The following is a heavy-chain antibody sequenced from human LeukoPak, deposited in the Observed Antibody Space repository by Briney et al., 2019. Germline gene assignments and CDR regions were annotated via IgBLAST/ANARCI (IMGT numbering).Heavy chain of an antibody. CDR1: GYTFTGYY. V-gene: IGHV1-2*02. Sequence: GASVKVSCKASGYTFTGYYMHWVRQAPGQGLEWMGWINPNSGGTNYAQKFQGRVTMTRDTSISTAYMGLSRLRSDDTAVYYCARDRYCSGGSCYSNWFDPWGQGTLVTVSS. CDR3: ARDRYCSGGSCYSNWFDP. D-gene: IGHD2-15*01. J-gene: IGHJ5*02. CDR2: INPNSGGT.